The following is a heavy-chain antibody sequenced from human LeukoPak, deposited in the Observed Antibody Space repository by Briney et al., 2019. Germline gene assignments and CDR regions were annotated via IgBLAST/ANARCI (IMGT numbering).Heavy chain of an antibody. CDR1: GGSFSGYY. Sequence: SETLSLTCAVYGGSFSGYYWSWIRQPPGKGLEWIGENNHSGSTNYNPPLKSRVTISVDTSKNQFSLKLSSVTAADTAVYYCAREGPRTGYSSGWLRYWGQGTLVTVSS. V-gene: IGHV4-34*01. CDR2: NNHSGST. J-gene: IGHJ4*02. D-gene: IGHD6-19*01. CDR3: AREGPRTGYSSGWLRY.